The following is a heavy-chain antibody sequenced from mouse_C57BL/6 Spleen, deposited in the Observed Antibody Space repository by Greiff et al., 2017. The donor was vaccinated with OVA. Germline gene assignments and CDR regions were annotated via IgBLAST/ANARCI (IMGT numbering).Heavy chain of an antibody. V-gene: IGHV5-16*01. CDR1: GFTFSDYY. D-gene: IGHD4-1*01. Sequence: EVMLVESEGGLVQPGSSMKLSCTASGFTFSDYYMAWVRQVPEKGLEWVANINYDGSSTYYLDSLKSRFIISRDNAKNILYLQMSSLKSEDTATYYCARGSKLGRYFDVWGTGTTVTVSS. J-gene: IGHJ1*03. CDR2: INYDGSST. CDR3: ARGSKLGRYFDV.